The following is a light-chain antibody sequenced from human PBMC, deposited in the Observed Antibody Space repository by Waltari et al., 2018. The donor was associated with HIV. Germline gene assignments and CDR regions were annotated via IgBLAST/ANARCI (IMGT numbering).Light chain of an antibody. Sequence: QTVVTQEPSFSVSPGGTVTLTCGLSSGSVSTSCYPSWYQQTPGQATRTLIYSTNTRSSGVPDRFSGSILGNKAALTITGAQADDESDYYCVLYMGSGSCMFGGGTKLTVL. J-gene: IGLJ3*02. CDR1: SGSVSTSCY. V-gene: IGLV8-61*01. CDR2: STN. CDR3: VLYMGSGSCM.